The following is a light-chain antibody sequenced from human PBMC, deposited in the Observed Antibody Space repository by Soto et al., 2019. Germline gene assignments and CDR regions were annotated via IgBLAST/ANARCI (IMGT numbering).Light chain of an antibody. CDR2: AAS. CDR3: QQLDTYRLT. J-gene: IGKJ4*01. V-gene: IGKV1-9*01. CDR1: QGVSSY. Sequence: DIQLTQSPSILSASVGDRVTITCRASQGVSSYLAWYQQKPGKGPKLLIYAASSLQSGVPSRFSGSGSGTEFTLTISSLQPEDFATYYCQQLDTYRLTFGGGTKVDIK.